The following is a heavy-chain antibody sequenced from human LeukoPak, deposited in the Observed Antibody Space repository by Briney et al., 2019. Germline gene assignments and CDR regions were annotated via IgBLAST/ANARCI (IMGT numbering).Heavy chain of an antibody. Sequence: GGSLRLSCAASGFTLSSYVMSWVRQAPGKGLEWVSAISGSGGSTYYADSVRGRFTISRDNSKNTLYLQMNSLRAEDTAVYYCAKCSFDFWSGYQDYWGQGTLVTVSS. D-gene: IGHD3-3*01. CDR3: AKCSFDFWSGYQDY. CDR2: ISGSGGST. CDR1: GFTLSSYV. V-gene: IGHV3-23*01. J-gene: IGHJ4*02.